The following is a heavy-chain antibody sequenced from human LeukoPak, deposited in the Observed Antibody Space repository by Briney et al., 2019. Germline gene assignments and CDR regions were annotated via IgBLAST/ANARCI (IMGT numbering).Heavy chain of an antibody. J-gene: IGHJ5*01. CDR1: DASIGNYY. CDR3: ACINTWFDS. V-gene: IGHV4-59*01. Sequence: SETLSLICTVSDASIGNYYLSWIRQPPGKGLEWIGYINGRGSTNYNPSLKSRVTMSADASKNQFSLKLSSVTAADTAVYYCACINTWFDSWGQGTLVTVSS. CDR2: INGRGST. D-gene: IGHD2-8*01.